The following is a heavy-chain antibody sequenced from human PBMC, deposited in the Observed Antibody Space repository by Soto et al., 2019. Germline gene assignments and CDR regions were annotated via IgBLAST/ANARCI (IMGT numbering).Heavy chain of an antibody. CDR2: INHSGST. CDR1: GGSFSGYY. Sequence: SETLSLTCAVYGGSFSGYYWSWIRQPPGKGLEWIGEINHSGSTNYNPSLKGRVTISVDTSKNQFSLKLSSVTAADTAVYYCARGGGTGDWTFDIWGQGTMVTVSS. CDR3: ARGGGTGDWTFDI. D-gene: IGHD7-27*01. V-gene: IGHV4-34*01. J-gene: IGHJ3*02.